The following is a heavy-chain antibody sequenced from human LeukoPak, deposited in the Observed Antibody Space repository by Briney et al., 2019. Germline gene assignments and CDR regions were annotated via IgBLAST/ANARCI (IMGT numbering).Heavy chain of an antibody. Sequence: GRSLRLSCAASGFIFSSYGMHWVRQAPGKGLEWVAVISYDGSNKYYADSVKGRFTISRDNSKNTLYLQMNSLRAEDTAVYYCAKSASLVLYYFDYWGQGTLVTVSS. CDR3: AKSASLVLYYFDY. V-gene: IGHV3-30*18. D-gene: IGHD2-15*01. J-gene: IGHJ4*02. CDR1: GFIFSSYG. CDR2: ISYDGSNK.